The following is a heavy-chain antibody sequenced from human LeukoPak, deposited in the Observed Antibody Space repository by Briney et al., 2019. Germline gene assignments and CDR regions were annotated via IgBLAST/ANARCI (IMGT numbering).Heavy chain of an antibody. CDR1: GCSFINSG. Sequence: SGGSLRLSCATSGCSFINSGMTWVRQAPGKGLEWVSDISGTVRGERTYYADSVKGRFTISRDNSKNTLYLQMNSLRAEDTALYYCAKGEIQLWLNYWGQGTLVTVSS. J-gene: IGHJ4*02. CDR2: ISGTVRGERT. D-gene: IGHD5-18*01. CDR3: AKGEIQLWLNY. V-gene: IGHV3-23*01.